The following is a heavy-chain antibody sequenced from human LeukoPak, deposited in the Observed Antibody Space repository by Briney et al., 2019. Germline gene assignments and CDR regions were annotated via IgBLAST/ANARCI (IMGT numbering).Heavy chain of an antibody. CDR1: GYTFTSYD. J-gene: IGHJ4*02. D-gene: IGHD3-3*01. Sequence: ASVKVSCKASGYTFTSYDINWVRQATGQGLEWMGWMNPNSGNTGYAQKFQGRVTITRNTSISTAYMELSSLRSEDTAVYYCARARLLLHHDFWTLLKNYYFDYWGQGTLVTVSS. CDR3: ARARLLLHHDFWTLLKNYYFDY. V-gene: IGHV1-8*03. CDR2: MNPNSGNT.